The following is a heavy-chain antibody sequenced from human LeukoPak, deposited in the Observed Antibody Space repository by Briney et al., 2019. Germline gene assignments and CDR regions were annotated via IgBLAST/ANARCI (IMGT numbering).Heavy chain of an antibody. J-gene: IGHJ4*02. CDR2: IKQDGSEK. V-gene: IGHV3-7*01. Sequence: PGGSLRLSCAASAFTFSSSWMSWVRQAPGKGLEWVANIKQDGSEKYYVESVKGRFTISRDNTKNSLYLQMDSLTAEDTAVYYCVRISTAVAGADYWGQGTLVTVSS. CDR1: AFTFSSSW. D-gene: IGHD6-19*01. CDR3: VRISTAVAGADY.